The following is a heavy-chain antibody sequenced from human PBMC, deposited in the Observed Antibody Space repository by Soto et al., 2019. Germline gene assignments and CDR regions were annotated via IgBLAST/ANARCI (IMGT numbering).Heavy chain of an antibody. CDR1: GLTFSSYG. J-gene: IGHJ6*02. Sequence: PGGSMRVSCAAAGLTFSSYGRHWVRKTPGKGLEWVAVIWYDGSNKYYADSVKGRFTISRDNSKNTLYLQMNSLRAEDTAVYYCARMGPDSSGYYYYYYGMDVWGQGTTVTVSS. CDR3: ARMGPDSSGYYYYYYGMDV. D-gene: IGHD3-22*01. CDR2: IWYDGSNK. V-gene: IGHV3-33*01.